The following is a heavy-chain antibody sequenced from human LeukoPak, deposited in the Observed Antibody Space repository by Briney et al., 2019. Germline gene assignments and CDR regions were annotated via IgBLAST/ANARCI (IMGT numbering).Heavy chain of an antibody. CDR2: INHSGGT. D-gene: IGHD6-13*01. Sequence: PSETLSLTCAVYGGSFSGYYWSWIRQPPGKGLEWIGEINHSGGTNYNPSLKSRVTISVDTSKNQFSLKLSSVTAADTAVYYCAIGIAAASDYWGQGTLVTVSS. CDR1: GGSFSGYY. J-gene: IGHJ4*02. V-gene: IGHV4-34*01. CDR3: AIGIAAASDY.